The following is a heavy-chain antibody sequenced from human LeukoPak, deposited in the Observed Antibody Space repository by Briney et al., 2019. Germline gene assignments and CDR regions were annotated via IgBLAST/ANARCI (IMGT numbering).Heavy chain of an antibody. CDR3: ARDFLYVPEYYYDSSGYFDY. V-gene: IGHV4-38-2*02. CDR2: IYHSGST. Sequence: SETLSLTCTVSGYSISSGYYWGWIRQPPGKGLEWIGSIYHSGSTYYNPSLKSRVTISVDTSKNQFSLKLSSVTAADTAVYYCARDFLYVPEYYYDSSGYFDYWGQGTLVTVSS. CDR1: GYSISSGYY. D-gene: IGHD3-22*01. J-gene: IGHJ4*02.